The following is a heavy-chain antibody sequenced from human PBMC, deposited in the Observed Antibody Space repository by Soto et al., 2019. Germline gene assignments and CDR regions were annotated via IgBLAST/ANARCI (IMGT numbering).Heavy chain of an antibody. D-gene: IGHD5-12*01. V-gene: IGHV4-34*01. CDR3: ARRRGYGGLNYYYYGMDV. CDR2: INHSGST. CDR1: GGSFSGYY. J-gene: IGHJ6*02. Sequence: SETLSLTCAVYGGSFSGYYSSWIRQPPGKGLEWIGEINHSGSTNYNPSLKSRVTISVDTSKNQFSLKLSSVTAADTAVYYCARRRGYGGLNYYYYGMDVWGQGTTVTVSS.